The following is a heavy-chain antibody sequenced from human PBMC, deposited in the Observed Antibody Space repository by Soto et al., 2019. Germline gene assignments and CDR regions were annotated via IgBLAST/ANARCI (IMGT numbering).Heavy chain of an antibody. V-gene: IGHV3-23*01. J-gene: IGHJ4*02. CDR3: AKGSAGIVGATLYCGS. CDR2: ISGSGGST. D-gene: IGHD1-26*01. CDR1: GFTFSSYA. Sequence: EVQLLESGGGLVQPGGSLRLSCAASGFTFSSYAMSWVRQAPGKGLEWVSAISGSGGSTYYADSVKGRFTISRDNSKNTLYMQLNSLRAEDTAVYYCAKGSAGIVGATLYCGSWGQGTLVTVSS.